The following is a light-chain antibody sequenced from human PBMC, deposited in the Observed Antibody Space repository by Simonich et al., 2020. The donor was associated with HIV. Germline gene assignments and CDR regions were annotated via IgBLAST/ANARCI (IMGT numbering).Light chain of an antibody. CDR3: QQYNSYSST. Sequence: DIQMTQSPSTLSASVGDRVTITCLASQSISSWLAWYQQKPGKAPKLLIYKASSLESGVPSRFSGSGSGTEFTLTISSLQPDDFATYYCQQYNSYSSTFGGGTKVEIK. V-gene: IGKV1-5*03. CDR2: KAS. CDR1: QSISSW. J-gene: IGKJ4*01.